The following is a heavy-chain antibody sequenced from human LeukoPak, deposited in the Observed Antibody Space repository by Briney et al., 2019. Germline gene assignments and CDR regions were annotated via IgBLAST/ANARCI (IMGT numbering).Heavy chain of an antibody. V-gene: IGHV3-49*04. CDR2: LRSRFYGGTT. D-gene: IGHD1-26*01. Sequence: GGSLRFSCRTSGLTFDYHGLPWVRRAPGRGGGGEGFLRSRFYGGTTEYAASVKGRFIISRDDSKSIAYLQMNSQKTEDTAVYYCTSGADHIVGVQGTAFHMWGRGTMVTVSS. CDR1: GLTFDYHG. CDR3: TSGADHIVGVQGTAFHM. J-gene: IGHJ3*02.